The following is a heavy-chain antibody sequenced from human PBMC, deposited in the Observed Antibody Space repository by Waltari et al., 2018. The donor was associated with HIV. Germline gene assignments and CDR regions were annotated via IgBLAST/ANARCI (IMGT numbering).Heavy chain of an antibody. V-gene: IGHV3-48*04. CDR2: ISSSSSTI. J-gene: IGHJ4*02. CDR3: ARENQNDFWSGYGD. D-gene: IGHD3-3*01. CDR1: GFTFSSYS. Sequence: EVQLVESGGGLVQPGGSLRLSCAASGFTFSSYSMNWVRQAPGKGLEWVSYISSSSSTIYYADSVKGRFTISRDNAKNSLYLQMNSLRAEDTAVYYCARENQNDFWSGYGDWGQGTLVTVSS.